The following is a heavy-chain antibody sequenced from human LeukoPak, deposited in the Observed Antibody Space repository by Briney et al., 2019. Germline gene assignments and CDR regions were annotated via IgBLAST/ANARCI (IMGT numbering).Heavy chain of an antibody. Sequence: ASVKVSCKASGGTFSSYTISWVRQAPGQGLEWMGRIIPILGIANYAQKFQGRVTIPADNSTSTAYVELSSLRSEDTAVYYCARQEQKGYWFDPWGQGTMVSVSS. CDR3: ARQEQKGYWFDP. CDR1: GGTFSSYT. J-gene: IGHJ5*02. D-gene: IGHD1/OR15-1a*01. CDR2: IIPILGIA. V-gene: IGHV1-69*02.